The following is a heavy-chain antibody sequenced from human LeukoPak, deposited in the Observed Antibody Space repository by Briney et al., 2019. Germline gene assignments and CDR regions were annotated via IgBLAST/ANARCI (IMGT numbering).Heavy chain of an antibody. V-gene: IGHV3-74*01. Sequence: PGGSLRLSCAASGFTFSSYWMHWVRQAPGKGLVWVSRINSDGSSTSYADSVKGRFTISRDNAKNTLYLQMNSLRAEDTAVYYCARDGYDYVWGSYRFYYMDVWGKGTTVTVSS. J-gene: IGHJ6*03. CDR2: INSDGSST. D-gene: IGHD3-16*02. CDR3: ARDGYDYVWGSYRFYYMDV. CDR1: GFTFSSYW.